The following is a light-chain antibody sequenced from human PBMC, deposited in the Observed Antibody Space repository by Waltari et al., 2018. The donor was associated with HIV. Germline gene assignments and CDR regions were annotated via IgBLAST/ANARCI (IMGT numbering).Light chain of an antibody. J-gene: IGLJ2*01. CDR2: EVT. CDR1: NGDVGGYNY. V-gene: IGLV2-14*01. CDR3: GSYAGSNTLE. Sequence: QSALTQPASVSGSPGQSITISCTGSNGDVGGYNYVSWYQRHPGKAPKLIIYEVTNRPSGVSNRVSGSKSGNTASLTIAGLQAEDEADYFCGSYAGSNTLEFGGGTKLTVL.